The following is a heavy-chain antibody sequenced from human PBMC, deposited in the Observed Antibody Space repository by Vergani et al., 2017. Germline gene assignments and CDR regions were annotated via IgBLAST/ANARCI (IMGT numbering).Heavy chain of an antibody. CDR2: ISSSGSSI. J-gene: IGHJ3*02. D-gene: IGHD4-23*01. CDR1: GYTFSDYY. Sequence: QVQLVESGGGLVKPGGSLRLSCAASGYTFSDYYMSWIRQAPGKGLEWVSYISSSGSSIYYADSVKGRFTISRDNAKNSLYLQMNSLRAEDTAVYYCVRERGTTVVTTHDAFDIWGQGTMVTVSS. CDR3: VRERGTTVVTTHDAFDI. V-gene: IGHV3-11*04.